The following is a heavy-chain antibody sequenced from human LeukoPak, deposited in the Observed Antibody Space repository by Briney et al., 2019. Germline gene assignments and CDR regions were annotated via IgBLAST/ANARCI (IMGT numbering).Heavy chain of an antibody. J-gene: IGHJ4*02. CDR1: GFTFSTYG. CDR2: ISYDGSNK. D-gene: IGHD3-9*01. CDR3: ARVSYDILTGPHYYFDY. V-gene: IGHV3-30*03. Sequence: GGSLRLSCAASGFTFSTYGMHWVRQAPGKGLEWVAVISYDGSNKYYADSVKGRFTISRDNAKNSLYLQMNSLRAEDTAVYYCARVSYDILTGPHYYFDYWGQGTLVTVSS.